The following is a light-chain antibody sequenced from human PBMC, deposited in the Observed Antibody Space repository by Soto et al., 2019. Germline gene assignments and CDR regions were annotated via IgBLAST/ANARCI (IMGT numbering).Light chain of an antibody. CDR2: KIS. CDR1: QSHVHSDGSTY. Sequence: EIVMTQTPLSSSVTLGQPASISCTSSQSHVHSDGSTYLNWLQQRPSQPPRLLIYKISNRFSGVPDRFSGSGAGTNFTLKISRVEAEDVGVYYCMQAAQAWTFGQGTKVEIK. J-gene: IGKJ1*01. V-gene: IGKV2-24*01. CDR3: MQAAQAWT.